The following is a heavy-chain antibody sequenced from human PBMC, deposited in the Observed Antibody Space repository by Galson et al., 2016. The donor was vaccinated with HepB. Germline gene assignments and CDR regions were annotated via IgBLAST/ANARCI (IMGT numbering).Heavy chain of an antibody. J-gene: IGHJ4*02. Sequence: SMRLSCAASGFTLSTYAMTWVRQAPGKGLEWVSTICGTGGTTYYTDSVRCRFTVSRDNSRNTLYLQMNSLRAEDTATYFCATLGYRSNWLHYWGQGTPVAVSS. V-gene: IGHV3-23*01. CDR2: ICGTGGTT. D-gene: IGHD5-12*01. CDR1: GFTLSTYA. CDR3: ATLGYRSNWLHY.